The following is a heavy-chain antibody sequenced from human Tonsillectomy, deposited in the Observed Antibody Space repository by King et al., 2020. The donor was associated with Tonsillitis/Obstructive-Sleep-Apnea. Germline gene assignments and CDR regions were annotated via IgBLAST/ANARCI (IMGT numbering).Heavy chain of an antibody. CDR2: ISGSTGYT. CDR3: ARLYRGYDCYCYFDL. CDR1: GFTFSDYY. J-gene: IGHJ2*01. D-gene: IGHD5-12*01. Sequence: VQLVESGGGLVKPGGSLRLSCAASGFTFSDYYMSWIRQAPGKGLEWVSYISGSTGYTNYADSVKGRFTISRDNAKDSLFLQMNSLRAEDTAVYYCARLYRGYDCYCYFDLWGRGTLVTVSS. V-gene: IGHV3-11*05.